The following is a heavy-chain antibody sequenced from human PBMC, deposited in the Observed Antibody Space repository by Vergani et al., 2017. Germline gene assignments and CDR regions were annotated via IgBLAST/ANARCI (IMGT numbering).Heavy chain of an antibody. CDR2: IYYSGST. CDR1: GGSISSYY. V-gene: IGHV4-59*08. CDR3: ARSRPYCTSGSCPAI. J-gene: IGHJ4*02. D-gene: IGHD2-15*01. Sequence: QVQLQESGPGLVKPSETLSLTCTVSGGSISSYYWSWIRQPPGKGLEWIGYIYYSGSTYYNPSLKSRVTISVDTSKSQFSLKLNSVTVADTAVYYCARSRPYCTSGSCPAIWGQGTLVTVSS.